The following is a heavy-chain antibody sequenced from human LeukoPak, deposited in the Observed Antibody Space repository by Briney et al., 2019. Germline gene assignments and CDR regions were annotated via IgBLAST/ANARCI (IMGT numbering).Heavy chain of an antibody. CDR3: ARGRRSSGWPDGFDI. CDR2: IYYSGST. J-gene: IGHJ3*02. Sequence: SETLSLTCTVSGGSISSYYWSWIGQPPGKGLEWNGNIYYSGSTNYNASLKSRVTISVDTSKNQFSLKLSSVTAADTAVYYCARGRRSSGWPDGFDIWGQGTMVTVSS. V-gene: IGHV4-59*08. D-gene: IGHD6-19*01. CDR1: GGSISSYY.